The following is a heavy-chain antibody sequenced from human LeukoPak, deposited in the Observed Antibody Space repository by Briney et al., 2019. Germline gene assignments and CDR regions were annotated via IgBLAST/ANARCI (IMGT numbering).Heavy chain of an antibody. Sequence: SETLSLTCTVSGDSISTYYWTWIRQPAGKGLEWIGRISTSGSTNYNPSLKSRVTMSVDTSKNQFSLKLSSMTAADTAVYYCARGGSGSYSAFDFWGQGTLFTVSS. CDR3: ARGGSGSYSAFDF. V-gene: IGHV4-4*07. D-gene: IGHD1-26*01. CDR1: GDSISTYY. CDR2: ISTSGST. J-gene: IGHJ4*02.